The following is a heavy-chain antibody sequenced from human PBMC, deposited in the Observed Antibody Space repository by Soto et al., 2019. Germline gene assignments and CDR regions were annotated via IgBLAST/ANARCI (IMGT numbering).Heavy chain of an antibody. Sequence: EVQLVESGGGLVKPGGSLRLSCVVSGFTFSSYSMNWVRQAPGKRLEWVSSISSSSSYIHNADSGNGRFTISRDNAKNSVYLQMTSLRAEDTAVYYCARGQYADYYYMDVWGKGTTVTVSS. CDR1: GFTFSSYS. J-gene: IGHJ6*03. CDR2: ISSSSSYI. D-gene: IGHD2-2*01. CDR3: ARGQYADYYYMDV. V-gene: IGHV3-21*01.